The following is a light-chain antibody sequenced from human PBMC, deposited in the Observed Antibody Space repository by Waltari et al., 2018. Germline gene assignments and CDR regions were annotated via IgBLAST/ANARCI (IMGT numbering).Light chain of an antibody. CDR2: GAS. Sequence: DIVLTQSPGTLSLSPGERATLSCRASQSVSSSSLAWYQQKPGQAPRLLIYGASSRATGIPDRFSGRGSGTDFTLTISRLEPEDFAVYYCQQYGSSSWTFGQGTKVEIK. V-gene: IGKV3-20*01. CDR3: QQYGSSSWT. CDR1: QSVSSSS. J-gene: IGKJ1*01.